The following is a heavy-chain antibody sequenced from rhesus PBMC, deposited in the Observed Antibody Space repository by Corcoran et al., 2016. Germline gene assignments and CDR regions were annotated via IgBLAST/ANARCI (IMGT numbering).Heavy chain of an antibody. CDR3: ARDSAQRKFDY. V-gene: IGHV4-76*01. CDR1: GYSISSGYD. J-gene: IGHJ4*01. D-gene: IGHD6-25*01. CDR2: IYGSSGST. Sequence: QVQLQESGPGVVKPSETLSLTCAVSGYSISSGYDWSWIRQPPGQGLEWIGYIYGSSGSTNYNPSLKNRVTISKDTSKNQFSLKLSSVTTADTAVYYCARDSAQRKFDYWGQGVLVTVSS.